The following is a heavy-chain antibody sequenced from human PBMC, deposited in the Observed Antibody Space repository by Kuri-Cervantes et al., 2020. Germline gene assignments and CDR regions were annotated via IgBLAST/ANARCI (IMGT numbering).Heavy chain of an antibody. CDR1: GFTFSSYA. V-gene: IGHV3-30-3*01. CDR3: ARYYYDSSLSPRYYYYYGMDV. Sequence: GESLKISCAASGFTFSSYAMHWVRQAPGKGLEWVAVISYDGSNKYYADSVKGRFTISRDNSKNTLYLQMNSLRAEDTAVYYCARYYYDSSLSPRYYYYYGMDVWGQGTTVTVSS. CDR2: ISYDGSNK. J-gene: IGHJ6*02. D-gene: IGHD3-22*01.